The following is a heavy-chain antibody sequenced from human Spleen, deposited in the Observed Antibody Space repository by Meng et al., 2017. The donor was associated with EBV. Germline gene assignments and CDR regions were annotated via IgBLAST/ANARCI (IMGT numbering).Heavy chain of an antibody. CDR1: GFSLTTTGAG. Sequence: QIPLKESGPTLVTPTQTLTLTCTFSGFSLTTTGAGVGWIRQPPGKALEWLAVIHWDDYKRYSPSLKGRLTITKDTSKNQVALTMTNMDPVDTGTYYCAHKTTGIYFRWFDPWGQGILVTVSS. V-gene: IGHV2-5*02. CDR2: IHWDDYK. CDR3: AHKTTGIYFRWFDP. J-gene: IGHJ5*02. D-gene: IGHD1-1*01.